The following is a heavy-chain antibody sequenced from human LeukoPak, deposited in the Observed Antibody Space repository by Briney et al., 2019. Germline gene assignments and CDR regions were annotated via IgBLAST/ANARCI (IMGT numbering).Heavy chain of an antibody. Sequence: GWSPRLSCAASGFTFSSYGMHWVRQTPGKGLEWVGRIKSKTDGGTTDYAAPVKGRFTISRDDSKNTLYLQMNSLKTEDTAVYYCTTDYPPYCGGDCYPPFDYWGQGTLVTVSS. CDR2: IKSKTDGGTT. CDR1: GFTFSSYG. D-gene: IGHD2-21*02. J-gene: IGHJ4*02. V-gene: IGHV3-15*01. CDR3: TTDYPPYCGGDCYPPFDY.